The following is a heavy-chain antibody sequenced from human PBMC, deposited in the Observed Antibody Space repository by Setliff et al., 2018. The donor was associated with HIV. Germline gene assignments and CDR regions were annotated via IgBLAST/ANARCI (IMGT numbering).Heavy chain of an antibody. CDR2: LSPSGTT. CDR3: ARWGAGYNSYDS. J-gene: IGHJ4*02. D-gene: IGHD5-12*01. Sequence: PSETLSLTCTVYGGSFSNYYTNWIRQPPGKGLEWIGELSPSGTTRSNPSLQSRVTISLDTSNNQFSLKLTSVTAADTAVYFCARWGAGYNSYDSWGQGSLVTVSS. V-gene: IGHV4-34*01. CDR1: GGSFSNYY.